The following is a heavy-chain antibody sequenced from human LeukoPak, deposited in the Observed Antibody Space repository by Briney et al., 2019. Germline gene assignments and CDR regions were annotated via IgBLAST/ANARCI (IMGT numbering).Heavy chain of an antibody. CDR3: VRVKGTYFDY. V-gene: IGHV3-48*01. D-gene: IGHD1-1*01. Sequence: GGSLRISCAAFGFPLSSYSMNWVRQAPGKGLEWISYISASGSAIYYVDSVKGRVTVSRDNARNSLFLQTDSPRAEDTAVYYCVRVKGTYFDYWGPGTLVTVSS. CDR2: ISASGSAI. J-gene: IGHJ4*02. CDR1: GFPLSSYS.